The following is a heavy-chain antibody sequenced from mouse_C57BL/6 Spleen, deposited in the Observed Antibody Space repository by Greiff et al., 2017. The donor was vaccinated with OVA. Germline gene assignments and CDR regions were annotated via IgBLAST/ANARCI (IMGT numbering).Heavy chain of an antibody. CDR1: GYTFTSYW. Sequence: QVQLQQPGAELVKPGASVKMSCKASGYTFTSYWITWVKQRPGQGLEWIGDIYPGSGSTNYNEKFKSKATLTVDTSSSTAYMQLSSLTSEDSAVYYCARWRVLRTRFYYWGQGTTLTVSS. V-gene: IGHV1-55*01. CDR2: IYPGSGST. D-gene: IGHD1-1*01. J-gene: IGHJ2*01. CDR3: ARWRVLRTRFYY.